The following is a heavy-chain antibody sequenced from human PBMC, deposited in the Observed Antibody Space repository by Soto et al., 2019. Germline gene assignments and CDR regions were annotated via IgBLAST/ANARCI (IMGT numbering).Heavy chain of an antibody. J-gene: IGHJ4*02. Sequence: SETLSLTCTVSGGSISTGDYYWSWIRQPPGKGLEWIGYIYYSGSTYYNPSLKSRLTMSVDTSRNQFSLRLTSVTAADTAVYFCARQGAFYYGSGSYNIDYWGQGTLVTVSS. V-gene: IGHV4-30-4*01. D-gene: IGHD3-10*01. CDR2: IYYSGST. CDR1: GGSISTGDYY. CDR3: ARQGAFYYGSGSYNIDY.